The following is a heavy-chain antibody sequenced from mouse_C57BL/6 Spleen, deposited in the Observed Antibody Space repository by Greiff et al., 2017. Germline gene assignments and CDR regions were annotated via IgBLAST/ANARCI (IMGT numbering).Heavy chain of an antibody. CDR1: GYTFTTYP. J-gene: IGHJ4*01. Sequence: VKLVESGAELVKPGASVKMSCKASGYTFTTYPIEWMKQNHGKSLEWIGNFHPYNDDTKYNEKFKGKATLTVEKSSSTVYVELSRLTADDSAVYYCARASGRGWAMDYWGQGTSVTVSS. CDR2: FHPYNDDT. CDR3: ARASGRGWAMDY. D-gene: IGHD3-3*01. V-gene: IGHV1-47*01.